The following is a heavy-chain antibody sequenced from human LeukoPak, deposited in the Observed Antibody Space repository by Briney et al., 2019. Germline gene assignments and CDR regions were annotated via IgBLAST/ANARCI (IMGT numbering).Heavy chain of an antibody. CDR1: GFTFSTYS. Sequence: GGSLRLSCAASGFTFSTYSMIWVRQAPGKGLEWLSYINSDGSAITYADSVKGRFTISRDNAKSSLYLQMNSLRVEDTAVYYCARSGLKAGGDYWGQGTLVTVSS. V-gene: IGHV3-48*04. J-gene: IGHJ4*02. CDR3: ARSGLKAGGDY. CDR2: INSDGSAI. D-gene: IGHD3-16*01.